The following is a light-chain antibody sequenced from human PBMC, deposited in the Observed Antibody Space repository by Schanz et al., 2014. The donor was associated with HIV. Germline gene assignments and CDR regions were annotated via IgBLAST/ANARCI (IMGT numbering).Light chain of an antibody. J-gene: IGKJ1*01. CDR2: RSS. CDR3: QQYAVSSWT. Sequence: EIVLTQSPDTLSLSPGERATLSCRASQSVSSNFLAWYQQKPGQAPRLLIYRSSRRATGIPARFSGSGSETEFTLTISSLEPDDFATYYCQQYAVSSWTFGLGTRV. CDR1: QSVSSNF. V-gene: IGKV3-20*01.